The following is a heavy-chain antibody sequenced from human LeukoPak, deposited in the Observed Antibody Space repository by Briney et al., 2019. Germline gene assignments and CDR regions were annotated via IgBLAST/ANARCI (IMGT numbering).Heavy chain of an antibody. CDR3: ARGSGSSAYYPVDY. CDR2: VSYDGNNK. V-gene: IGHV3-30-3*01. J-gene: IGHJ4*02. CDR1: GFTFSSNA. Sequence: GGSLRLSCATSGFTFSSNAMHWVRQAPGKGLEWVAVVSYDGNNKYYADSVKGRFTISRDNSKNTLYLQMSSLRTEDTAVYYCARGSGSSAYYPVDYWGQGTLATVSS. D-gene: IGHD3-22*01.